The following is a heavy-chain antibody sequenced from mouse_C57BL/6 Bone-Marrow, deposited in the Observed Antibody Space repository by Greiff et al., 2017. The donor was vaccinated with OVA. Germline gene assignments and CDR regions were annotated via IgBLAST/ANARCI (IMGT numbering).Heavy chain of an antibody. V-gene: IGHV1-15*01. CDR1: GYTFTDDE. J-gene: IGHJ2*01. CDR2: IDPETGGP. Sequence: VQLQQSGAELVRPGASVTLSCKASGYTFTDDEMHWVKQTPVHGLEWIGAIDPETGGPAYNQKFKGKALLTADKSSSTAYMELRSLTSEDSAVYYCTRSYSNYGDFDYWGQGTTLTVSS. CDR3: TRSYSNYGDFDY. D-gene: IGHD2-5*01.